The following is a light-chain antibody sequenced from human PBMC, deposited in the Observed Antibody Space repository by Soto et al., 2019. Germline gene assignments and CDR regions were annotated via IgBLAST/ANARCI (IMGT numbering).Light chain of an antibody. CDR3: QQRSNWPPEDLLT. Sequence: EIVLTQSPATLSLSPGERATLSCRASQSVSSYLAWYQQKPGRAPRLLIYDASNRATVIPARFSGSGSGTDFTLTISSLEPEDFAVYYCQQRSNWPPEDLLTFGGGTKVDIK. CDR2: DAS. CDR1: QSVSSY. V-gene: IGKV3-11*01. J-gene: IGKJ4*01.